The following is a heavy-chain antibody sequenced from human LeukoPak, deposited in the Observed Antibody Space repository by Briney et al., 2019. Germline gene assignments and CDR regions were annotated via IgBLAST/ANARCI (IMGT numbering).Heavy chain of an antibody. J-gene: IGHJ4*02. CDR3: GRHAYGGSPPLS. CDR1: GVTFSSDA. Sequence: GGSLRLSCAASGVTFSSDAMSWVRQAPGEGLGWVSAISGSGGSTYYADSVKGRFTISRDNGKNSLYLQMNSLRVDDTAVYYCGRHAYGGSPPLSWGQGALVTVSS. V-gene: IGHV3-23*01. CDR2: ISGSGGST. D-gene: IGHD3-10*01.